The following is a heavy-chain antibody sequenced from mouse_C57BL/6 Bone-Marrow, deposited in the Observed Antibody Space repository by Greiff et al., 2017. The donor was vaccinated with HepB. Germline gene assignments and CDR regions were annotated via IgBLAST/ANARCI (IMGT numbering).Heavy chain of an antibody. J-gene: IGHJ3*01. CDR3: ARLDGYYVGWFAY. CDR2: INPYNGGT. CDR1: GYTFTDYY. V-gene: IGHV1-19*01. D-gene: IGHD2-3*01. Sequence: VKPGASVKMSCKASGYTFTDYYMNWVKQSHGKSLEWIGVINPYNGGTSYNQKFKGKATLTVDKSSSTAYMELNSLTSEDSAVYYCARLDGYYVGWFAYWGQGTLVTVSA.